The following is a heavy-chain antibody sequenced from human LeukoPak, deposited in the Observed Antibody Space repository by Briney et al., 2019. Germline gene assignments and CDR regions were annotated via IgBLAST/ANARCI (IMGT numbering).Heavy chain of an antibody. V-gene: IGHV3-21*01. Sequence: PGGSLRLSCAASGFTFSSYSMNWVRQAPGKGLEWVSSISSSSSYIYYADSVKGRFTISRDNAKNSLYLQMNSLRAEDTAVYYCANQGGSLTEVGYYMDVWGKGTTVTVSS. J-gene: IGHJ6*03. CDR2: ISSSSSYI. CDR1: GFTFSSYS. D-gene: IGHD1-26*01. CDR3: ANQGGSLTEVGYYMDV.